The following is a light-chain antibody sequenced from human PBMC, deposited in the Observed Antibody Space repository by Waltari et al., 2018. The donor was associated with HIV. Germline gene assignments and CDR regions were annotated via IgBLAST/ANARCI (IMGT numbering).Light chain of an antibody. CDR1: NSNLGNND. V-gene: IGLV1-47*01. Sequence: QSVLTKPTSASATPGQRVTISCSGTNSNLGNNDVYWYQQLPGTAPKVLIYRNNYRPSGVPDRFSGSKSGTSASLAISGLRSEDEADYYCATWDDNLSGWVFGGGTKLTVL. J-gene: IGLJ3*02. CDR3: ATWDDNLSGWV. CDR2: RNN.